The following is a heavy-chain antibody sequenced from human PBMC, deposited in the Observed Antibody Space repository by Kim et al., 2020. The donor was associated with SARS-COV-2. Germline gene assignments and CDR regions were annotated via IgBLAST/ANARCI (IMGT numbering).Heavy chain of an antibody. CDR2: INAGNGNP. Sequence: ASVKVSCKASGFTFTNYVIHWVRQAPGQRLEWMGWINAGNGNPKYSQKFQGRVTITRDSSASAAYMELSSLRSEDTAIYYCGRGEIGYCSCTTCSDAFDIWGQGTMGTVSS. CDR1: GFTFTNYV. D-gene: IGHD2-2*01. CDR3: GRGEIGYCSCTTCSDAFDI. J-gene: IGHJ3*02. V-gene: IGHV1-3*01.